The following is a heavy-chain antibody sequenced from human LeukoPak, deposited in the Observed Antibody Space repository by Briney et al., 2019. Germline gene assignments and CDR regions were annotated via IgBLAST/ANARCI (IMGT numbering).Heavy chain of an antibody. V-gene: IGHV3-69-1*01. CDR3: SRGRYQLLGPNDR. Sequence: RTGGSLRLSCEASGFSLSDYGMNWARQAPGKGLEWVSYITKISDKFYADSVKGRFTVCRDNYKNLVFLHMNSLRHEDTAVYYCSRGRYQLLGPNDRWGQGPLVTVSS. J-gene: IGHJ4*02. CDR2: ITKISDK. CDR1: GFSLSDYG. D-gene: IGHD2-2*01.